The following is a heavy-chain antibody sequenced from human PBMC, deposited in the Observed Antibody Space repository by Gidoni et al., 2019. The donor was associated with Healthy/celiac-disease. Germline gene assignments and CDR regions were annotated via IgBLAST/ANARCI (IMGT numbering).Heavy chain of an antibody. CDR2: ISGSGGST. D-gene: IGHD2-15*01. CDR3: AKDWDQTGYCSGGSCYDWFDP. V-gene: IGHV3-23*01. CDR1: GFTFRSYA. J-gene: IGHJ5*02. Sequence: EVQLLESGGGLVQPGGSLRLSCAASGFTFRSYAMSWVRQAPGKGLEWVSAISGSGGSTYYADSVKGRFTISRDNSKNTLYLQMNSLRAEDTAVYYCAKDWDQTGYCSGGSCYDWFDPWGQGTLVTVSS.